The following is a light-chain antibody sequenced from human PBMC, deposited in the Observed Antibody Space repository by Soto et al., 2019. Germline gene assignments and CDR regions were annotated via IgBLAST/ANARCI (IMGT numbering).Light chain of an antibody. CDR2: GES. J-gene: IGKJ1*01. Sequence: EIVLTQSPGTLSLSPVEGATLSCRASQSISSNFLAWYQQKRGQAPRLLIHGESNRATGIPDRLSGSGSGTDLTLTITRLEPEDFAVYYCQKYGGSPRTCGQGTKVDIK. V-gene: IGKV3-20*01. CDR1: QSISSNF. CDR3: QKYGGSPRT.